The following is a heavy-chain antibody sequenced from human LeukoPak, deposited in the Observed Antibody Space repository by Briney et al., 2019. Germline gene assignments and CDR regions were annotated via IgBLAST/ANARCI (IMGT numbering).Heavy chain of an antibody. CDR1: GNYW. J-gene: IGHJ4*02. V-gene: IGHV3-74*01. Sequence: PGGSLRLSCAASGNYWMHWVRQAPGKGLVWVSHINSDGSWTGYADSVKGRFTISNDNAKNTVYLQMNNLRAEDTAVYYCVSFYETNWGRGTLVTVSS. CDR3: VSFYETN. CDR2: INSDGSWT. D-gene: IGHD2-2*01.